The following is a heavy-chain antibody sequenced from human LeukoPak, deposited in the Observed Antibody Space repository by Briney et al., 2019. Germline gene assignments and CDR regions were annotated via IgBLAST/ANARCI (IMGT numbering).Heavy chain of an antibody. CDR1: GFTFSTSA. V-gene: IGHV3-23*01. CDR2: IKGGGGDP. D-gene: IGHD2-21*02. J-gene: IGHJ4*01. Sequence: GGSLRLSCAASGFTFSTSAMGWVRQAPGKGLEWVSSIKGGGGDPFYADSVKGRFTISRDNSKNTLFLQLNSLRADDSAVYYCAKGGHDFNPFYWWGQEPWSPSPQ. CDR3: AKGGHDFNPFYW.